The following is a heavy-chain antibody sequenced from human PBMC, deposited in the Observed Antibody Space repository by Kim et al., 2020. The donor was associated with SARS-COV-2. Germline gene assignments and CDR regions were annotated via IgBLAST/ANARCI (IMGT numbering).Heavy chain of an antibody. V-gene: IGHV3-11*01. CDR1: GFTFSDYY. J-gene: IGHJ6*03. CDR3: ARAAPQDLAYYYYYMDV. D-gene: IGHD6-25*01. Sequence: GGSLRLSCAASGFTFSDYYMSWIRQAPGKGLEWVSYISSSGSTIYYADSVKGRFTISRDNAKNSLYLQMNSLRAEDTAVYYCARAAPQDLAYYYYYMDVWGKGTTVTVSS. CDR2: ISSSGSTI.